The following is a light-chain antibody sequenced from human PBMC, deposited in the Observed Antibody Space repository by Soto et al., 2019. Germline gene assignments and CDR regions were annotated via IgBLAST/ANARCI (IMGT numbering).Light chain of an antibody. CDR3: QHYNTWPPALT. V-gene: IGKV3-15*01. J-gene: IGKJ4*01. Sequence: EIVMTQSPATLYVPPGERATLSCRASQSVSSNLAWYQQKPGQAPRLLVHGPSTRATGIPARFSGSGSGTEFTLTVSSLQSEDFAVYYCQHYNTWPPALTFGGGTKVEIK. CDR1: QSVSSN. CDR2: GPS.